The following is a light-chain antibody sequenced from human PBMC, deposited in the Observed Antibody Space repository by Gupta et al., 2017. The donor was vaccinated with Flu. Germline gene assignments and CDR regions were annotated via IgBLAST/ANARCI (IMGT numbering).Light chain of an antibody. Sequence: QVVLTQSPSASASLGDSVKLTCTLSSRPTTYAIAWHQQQPDKGPQSLMKVDSDGSLNKGDGIPDLFSASGSGAALYPTISNLEADDEDDYYSQTWGTGTRVFGGGTRLTVL. CDR3: QTWGTGTRV. J-gene: IGLJ3*02. CDR2: VDSDGSL. V-gene: IGLV4-69*01. CDR1: SRPTTYA.